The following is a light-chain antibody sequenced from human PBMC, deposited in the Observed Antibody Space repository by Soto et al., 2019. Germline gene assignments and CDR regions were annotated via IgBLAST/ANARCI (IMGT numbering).Light chain of an antibody. CDR2: QDN. CDR3: QAWDSSSVV. J-gene: IGLJ2*01. V-gene: IGLV3-1*01. CDR1: KSGDKY. Sequence: SYELTQPPSVSVSPGQTASITCSGDKSGDKYVCWYQQKPGQSPVLVIYQDNMRPSGIPERFSGSNSGNTATLTISGTQCMDEADYYCQAWDSSSVVFGGGTKLTVL.